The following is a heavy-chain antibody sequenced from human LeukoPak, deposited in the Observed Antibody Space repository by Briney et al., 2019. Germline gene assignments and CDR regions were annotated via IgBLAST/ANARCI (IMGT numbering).Heavy chain of an antibody. CDR1: GGSISSSSYC. CDR2: IYYSGST. V-gene: IGHV4-39*01. CDR3: ARDYGDYAYYFDY. D-gene: IGHD4-17*01. Sequence: SETLSLTCTVSGGSISSSSYCWGWIRQPPGKGLEWIGSIYYSGSTYYNPSLKSRVTISVDTSKNQFSLKLSSVTAADTAVYYCARDYGDYAYYFDYWGQGTLVTVSS. J-gene: IGHJ4*02.